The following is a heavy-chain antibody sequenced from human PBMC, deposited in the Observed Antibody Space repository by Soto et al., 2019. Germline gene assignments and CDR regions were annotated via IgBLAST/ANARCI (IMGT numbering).Heavy chain of an antibody. CDR2: IIPIFGTA. J-gene: IGHJ6*02. D-gene: IGHD3-10*01. CDR3: ARGQGMVRGVIITGYYYGMDV. V-gene: IGHV1-69*13. CDR1: GGTFSSYA. Sequence: ASVKVSCKASGGTFSSYAISWVRQAPGQGLEWMGGIIPIFGTANYAQKFQGRVTITADESTSTAYMELSSLRSEDTAVYYCARGQGMVRGVIITGYYYGMDVWGQGTTLTVSS.